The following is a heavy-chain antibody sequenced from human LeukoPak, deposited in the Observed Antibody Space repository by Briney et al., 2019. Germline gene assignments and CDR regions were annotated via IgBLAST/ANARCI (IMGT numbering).Heavy chain of an antibody. Sequence: ASVKVSCKASGYTFTNYFIHWVRQAPGQGLEWMGLINPRTGSRTYAQKFQGRVTMTRDTSTSTVYMELSSLTSEDTAVYFCAREEQWHKEAFDIWGHGTMVTVSS. CDR3: AREEQWHKEAFDI. CDR2: INPRTGSR. D-gene: IGHD6-19*01. CDR1: GYTFTNYF. V-gene: IGHV1-46*01. J-gene: IGHJ3*02.